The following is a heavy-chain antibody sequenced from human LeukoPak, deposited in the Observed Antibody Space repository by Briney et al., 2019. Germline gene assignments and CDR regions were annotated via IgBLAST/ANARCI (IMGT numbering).Heavy chain of an antibody. CDR1: GFNFDDYA. Sequence: PGRSLRLSCAASGFNFDDYAMHWVRQAPGKGLEWVSGISWNSGNIGYADAVKGRFTISRDNAKNSLYLQMNSLRAEDTALYYCAKVSMVRGVMWEAPAYGMDVWGQGTTVTVSS. V-gene: IGHV3-9*01. J-gene: IGHJ6*02. CDR2: ISWNSGNI. D-gene: IGHD3-10*01. CDR3: AKVSMVRGVMWEAPAYGMDV.